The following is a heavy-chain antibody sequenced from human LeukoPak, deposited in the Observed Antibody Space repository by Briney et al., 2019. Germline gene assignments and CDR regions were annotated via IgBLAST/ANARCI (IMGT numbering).Heavy chain of an antibody. CDR3: AREAYYDSSGYPTEIDY. J-gene: IGHJ4*02. Sequence: PGGSLRLSCAASGFTFSSYAMSWVRQAPGKGLEWVANIKQDGSEKYHVDSVKGRFTISRDNAKNSLYLQMNSLRAEDTAVYYCAREAYYDSSGYPTEIDYWGQGTLVTVSS. V-gene: IGHV3-7*01. CDR2: IKQDGSEK. CDR1: GFTFSSYA. D-gene: IGHD3-22*01.